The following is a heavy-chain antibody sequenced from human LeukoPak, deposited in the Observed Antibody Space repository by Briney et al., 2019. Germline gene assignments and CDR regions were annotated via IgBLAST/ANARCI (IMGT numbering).Heavy chain of an antibody. V-gene: IGHV1-24*01. CDR3: ATSTRVTLRDGDYAGVYNYYGMDV. CDR2: FDREDNEI. Sequence: GASVKVSCKVSGDALTELSMHWVRQAPGEGLEWMGGFDREDNEITYAQKFQGRVTMTEDKSTDTAYMELSSLRSEDTAVYYCATSTRVTLRDGDYAGVYNYYGMDVWGQGTTVTVSS. CDR1: GDALTELS. J-gene: IGHJ6*02. D-gene: IGHD4-17*01.